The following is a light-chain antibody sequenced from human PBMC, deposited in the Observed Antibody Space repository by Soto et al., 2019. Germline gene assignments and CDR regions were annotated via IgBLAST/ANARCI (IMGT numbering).Light chain of an antibody. CDR1: QSVSSSY. CDR3: QQYGSSHRT. Sequence: EIVLTQSPGTLSLSPGERATLSCRASQSVSSSYLAWYQQKPGQAPRLLIYGASSRATGIPDRFSGSGSGTAFTLTISRLEPEDFAVYYCQQYGSSHRTFGQGPKVEI. J-gene: IGKJ1*01. V-gene: IGKV3-20*01. CDR2: GAS.